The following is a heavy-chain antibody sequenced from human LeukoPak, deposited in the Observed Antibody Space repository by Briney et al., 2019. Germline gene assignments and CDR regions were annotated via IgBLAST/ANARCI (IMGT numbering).Heavy chain of an antibody. CDR3: ARGKSLWFGELFGY. CDR1: GFTFSCYE. D-gene: IGHD3-10*01. CDR2: ISSSGSTI. V-gene: IGHV3-48*03. J-gene: IGHJ4*02. Sequence: GGSLRLTCAASGFTFSCYEMNWVRQAPGKGLEWVSYISSSGSTIYYADSVKGRFTISRDNAKNSLYLQMNSLRAEDTAVYYCARGKSLWFGELFGYWGQGTLVTVSS.